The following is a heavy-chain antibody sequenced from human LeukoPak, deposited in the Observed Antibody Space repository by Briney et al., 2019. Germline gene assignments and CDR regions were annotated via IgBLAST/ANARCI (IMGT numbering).Heavy chain of an antibody. CDR2: IGGSGTTI. D-gene: IGHD6-19*01. V-gene: IGHV3-11*04. Sequence: VGSLRLSCAASGFSFSDYYMSWIRQAPGKGLEWVSYIGGSGTTIYYADSVKGRFTISRDNAKNSVFLQMNSLRAEDTAVYYCARWAVAGWTAEYFQHWGQGTLVTVSS. J-gene: IGHJ1*01. CDR3: ARWAVAGWTAEYFQH. CDR1: GFSFSDYY.